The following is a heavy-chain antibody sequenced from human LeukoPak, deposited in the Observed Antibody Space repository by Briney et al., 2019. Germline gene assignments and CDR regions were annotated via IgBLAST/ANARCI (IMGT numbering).Heavy chain of an antibody. CDR1: GFTFSSYG. CDR3: AKGPGYSYGHHFDY. Sequence: PGGSLRLXCAASGFTFSSYGMHWVRQAPGKGLEWVAFIRYDGSNIYYADCVKGRFTISRDNSKNTLYLQMNSLRAEDTAVYYCAKGPGYSYGHHFDYWGQGTLVTVSS. J-gene: IGHJ4*02. D-gene: IGHD5-18*01. V-gene: IGHV3-30*02. CDR2: IRYDGSNI.